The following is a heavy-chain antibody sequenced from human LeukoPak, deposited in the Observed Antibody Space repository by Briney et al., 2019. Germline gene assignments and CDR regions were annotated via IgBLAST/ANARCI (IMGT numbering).Heavy chain of an antibody. J-gene: IGHJ4*02. V-gene: IGHV1-69*05. D-gene: IGHD5-18*01. CDR2: IIPIFGTA. CDR1: GGTFSSYA. Sequence: SVKVSCKASGGTFSSYAISWVRQAPGQGLEWMGGIIPIFGTANYAQKFQGRVTITTDESTSTAYMELSSLRSEDTAVYYCARAWRGYRYGFPFDYWGQGTLVTVSS. CDR3: ARAWRGYRYGFPFDY.